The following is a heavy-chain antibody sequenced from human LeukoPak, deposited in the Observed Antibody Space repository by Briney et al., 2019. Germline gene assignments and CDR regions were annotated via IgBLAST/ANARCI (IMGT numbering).Heavy chain of an antibody. CDR1: GFTFSSYW. CDR2: IKQDGSEK. CDR3: AITRGLQYAFDI. J-gene: IGHJ3*02. D-gene: IGHD3-10*01. V-gene: IGHV3-7*01. Sequence: GGSLRLSCAASGFTFSSYWMSWVRQAPGKGLEWVANIKQDGSEKYYVDSVKGRFTISRDDAKNSLYLQMNSLRAEDTAVYYCAITRGLQYAFDIWGQGTMVTVSS.